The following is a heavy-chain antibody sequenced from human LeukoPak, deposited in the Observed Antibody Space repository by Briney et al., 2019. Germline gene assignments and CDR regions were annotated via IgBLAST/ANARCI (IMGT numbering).Heavy chain of an antibody. CDR3: ARLMYSSSLQPFDY. V-gene: IGHV4-34*01. CDR1: GGSFSGYY. J-gene: IGHJ4*02. Sequence: KPSETLSLTCAVYGGSFSGYYWSWIRRPPGKGLEWIGEINHSGSTNYNPSLKSRVTISVDTSKNQFSLKLSSVTAADTAVYYCARLMYSSSLQPFDYWGQGTLVTVSS. CDR2: INHSGST. D-gene: IGHD6-13*01.